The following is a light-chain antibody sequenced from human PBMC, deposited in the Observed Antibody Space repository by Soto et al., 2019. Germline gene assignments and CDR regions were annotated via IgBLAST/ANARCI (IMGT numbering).Light chain of an antibody. Sequence: DIQITQAPSTLSASVRDRVTLTFRASQSLSSWLAWYQQKPGKAPKLLIYDVSSLESGVPSRFSGSGSGTEFTLTISSLQPDDFATYYCQQYNLYSLTFGQGTRLEIK. CDR3: QQYNLYSLT. CDR2: DVS. CDR1: QSLSSW. V-gene: IGKV1-5*01. J-gene: IGKJ5*01.